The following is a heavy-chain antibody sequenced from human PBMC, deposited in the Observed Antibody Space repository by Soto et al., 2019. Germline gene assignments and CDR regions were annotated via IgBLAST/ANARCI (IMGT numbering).Heavy chain of an antibody. D-gene: IGHD2-2*02. CDR3: VRSWGVDCSSTRCYSPWLDP. Sequence: EGQLVESGGGLVQPGGSLRLSCVASGFTFSSHEMNWVRQAPWKGMALVAYISSSGSPIDYADSVRGRFTISRDNAKNSVILQMNSLRVEDTAVYYCVRSWGVDCSSTRCYSPWLDPWGQGTLVTVSS. CDR2: ISSSGSPI. CDR1: GFTFSSHE. V-gene: IGHV3-48*03. J-gene: IGHJ5*02.